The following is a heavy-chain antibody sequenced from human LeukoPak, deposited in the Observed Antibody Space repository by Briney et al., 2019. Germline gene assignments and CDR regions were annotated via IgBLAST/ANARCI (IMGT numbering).Heavy chain of an antibody. CDR3: AREINGNSGRWFDP. CDR2: IYTSEST. Sequence: SETLSLTCTVSGGSFSSYYWSWIRQPAGKGLEWIGRIYTSESTHYNPSLKSRVTMSVDTSKNQFSLKLSSVTAADTAVYYCAREINGNSGRWFDPWGQGSLVTVSS. CDR1: GGSFSSYY. D-gene: IGHD4-23*01. V-gene: IGHV4-4*07. J-gene: IGHJ5*02.